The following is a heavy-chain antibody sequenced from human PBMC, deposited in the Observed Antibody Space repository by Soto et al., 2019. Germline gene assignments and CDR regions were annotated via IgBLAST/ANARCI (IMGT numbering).Heavy chain of an antibody. CDR2: IYYSGTT. CDR3: ASLLHCSTTSCYFDY. V-gene: IGHV4-39*01. D-gene: IGHD2-2*01. J-gene: IGHJ4*02. CDR1: GGSISSSSYY. Sequence: QLQLQESGPGLVKPSETLSLTCTVSGGSISSSSYYWAWVRQPPGKGLEWIGSIYYSGTTYYNPSLKSRVTIASDTSKSQFSLRLSSVTAADTAVFYCASLLHCSTTSCYFDYWGQGTLVTVSS.